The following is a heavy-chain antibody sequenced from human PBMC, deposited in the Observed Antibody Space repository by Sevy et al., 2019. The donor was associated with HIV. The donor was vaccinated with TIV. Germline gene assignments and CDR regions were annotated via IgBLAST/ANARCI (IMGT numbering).Heavy chain of an antibody. D-gene: IGHD3-16*01. Sequence: GGSLRLSCAASGFTFGTYWMQWVRQAPGKGLEWVANIWQDGGEKYYSESVKGRFTISRDNAKESLFLQMTNLTVEDSGIYYCAERFMDVWGQGATVTVSS. CDR3: AERFMDV. CDR1: GFTFGTYW. CDR2: IWQDGGEK. V-gene: IGHV3-7*01. J-gene: IGHJ6*02.